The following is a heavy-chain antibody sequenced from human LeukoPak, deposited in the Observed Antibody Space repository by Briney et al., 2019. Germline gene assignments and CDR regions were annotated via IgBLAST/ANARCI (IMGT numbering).Heavy chain of an antibody. V-gene: IGHV3-23*01. J-gene: IGHJ6*02. D-gene: IGHD2-2*01. CDR2: ISGSGGST. Sequence: PGGSLRLSCAASGFTFSSYAMSWVRQAPGKGLEWVSAISGSGGSTYYADSVKGRFTISRDNSKNTLYLQMDSLRAEDTAVYYCAKVALGYCSSTSCYDAGYYYYGMDVWGQGATVTVSS. CDR1: GFTFSSYA. CDR3: AKVALGYCSSTSCYDAGYYYYGMDV.